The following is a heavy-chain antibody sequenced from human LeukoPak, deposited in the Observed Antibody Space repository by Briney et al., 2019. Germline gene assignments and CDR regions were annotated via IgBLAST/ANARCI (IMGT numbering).Heavy chain of an antibody. V-gene: IGHV3-74*01. CDR3: ARDLHGSRDV. J-gene: IGHJ6*04. D-gene: IGHD3-10*01. CDR1: GFIFTDYW. CDR2: ISGDGRGT. Sequence: PGGSLRLSCVASGFIFTDYWMHWVRQGPGKELVWVAHISGDGRGTTYADSVKGRFTISRDNAKNTLYLQMDSLRAEDTAVYYCARDLHGSRDVWGKGTTVTVSS.